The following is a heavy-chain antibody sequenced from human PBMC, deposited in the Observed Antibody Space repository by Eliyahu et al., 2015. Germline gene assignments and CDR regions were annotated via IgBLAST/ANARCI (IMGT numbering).Heavy chain of an antibody. Sequence: PGRSLRLSCAASGFTFDDYAMHWVRQAPGKGLEWVSGISWNSGSIGYADSVKGRFTISRDNAKNSLYLQMNSLRAEDTALYYCAKERGFDWLLGANWFDPWGQGTLVTVSS. J-gene: IGHJ5*02. D-gene: IGHD3-9*01. V-gene: IGHV3-9*01. CDR1: GFTFDDYA. CDR2: ISWNSGSI. CDR3: AKERGFDWLLGANWFDP.